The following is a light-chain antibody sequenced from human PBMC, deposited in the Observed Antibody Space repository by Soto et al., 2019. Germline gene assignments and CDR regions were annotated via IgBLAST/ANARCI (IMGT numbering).Light chain of an antibody. Sequence: QSVLTEPASVTGSPGQLITISCAGASSDVGGYNYVSWYQQHPAKAPKLMIYEVSNRPSGVSNRFSGSKSGNTASLTISGLQADDEADYYCSSYTTSSTLYGFGTGTKVTVL. J-gene: IGLJ1*01. CDR3: SSYTTSSTLYG. V-gene: IGLV2-14*01. CDR2: EVS. CDR1: SSDVGGYNY.